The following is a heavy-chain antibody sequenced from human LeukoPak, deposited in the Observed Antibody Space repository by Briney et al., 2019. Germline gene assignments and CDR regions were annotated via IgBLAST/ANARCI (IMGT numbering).Heavy chain of an antibody. CDR3: ARGYGSGSIGGDY. J-gene: IGHJ4*02. D-gene: IGHD3-10*01. CDR2: IYYSGST. Sequence: PSETLSLTCTVSGGSISSYYWSWIRQPPGKGLEWIGYIYYSGSTNYNPSLESRVTISVDTSKNQFSLKLSSVTAADTAVYYCARGYGSGSIGGDYWGQGTLVTVSS. CDR1: GGSISSYY. V-gene: IGHV4-59*01.